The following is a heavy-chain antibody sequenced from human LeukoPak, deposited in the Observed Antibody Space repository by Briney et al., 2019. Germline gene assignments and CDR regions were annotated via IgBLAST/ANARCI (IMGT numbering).Heavy chain of an antibody. V-gene: IGHV3-11*01. Sequence: GGSLRLSCAASGFTFSDYYMSWIRQAPGKGLEWVSYISSSGSTIYYADSVKGRFTISRDNAKNSLYLQMNSLRAEDTAVYYCARVAPGYYDSSGYSWFDYWGQGTLSPSPQ. J-gene: IGHJ4*02. D-gene: IGHD3-22*01. CDR1: GFTFSDYY. CDR2: ISSSGSTI. CDR3: ARVAPGYYDSSGYSWFDY.